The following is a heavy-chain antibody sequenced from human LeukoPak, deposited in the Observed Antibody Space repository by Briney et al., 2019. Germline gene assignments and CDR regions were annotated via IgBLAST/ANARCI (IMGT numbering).Heavy chain of an antibody. J-gene: IGHJ4*02. Sequence: PGRSLRLSCAASGFTFSSYAMHWVRQAPGKGLEWVAVISYDGSNKYYADSVKGRFTISRDNSKNTLYLQMNSLRAEDTAVYYCARDRITIFGVVIMEIDGFDYWGQGTLVTVSS. CDR2: ISYDGSNK. V-gene: IGHV3-30-3*01. CDR3: ARDRITIFGVVIMEIDGFDY. CDR1: GFTFSSYA. D-gene: IGHD3-3*01.